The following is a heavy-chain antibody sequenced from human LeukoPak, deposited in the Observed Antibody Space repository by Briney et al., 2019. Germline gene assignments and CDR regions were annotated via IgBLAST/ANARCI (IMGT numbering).Heavy chain of an antibody. V-gene: IGHV3-66*01. Sequence: PGGSLRLSCAASGFTVSSNYMSWVRQAPGKGLEWVAISYSVNTTYCADSVRGRFTISRDKSKNRLHLQMNSLRAEDTAVYYCATYSSGRRGYYFDSWGQGTLVTVSS. D-gene: IGHD6-19*01. CDR2: SYSVNTT. J-gene: IGHJ4*02. CDR1: GFTVSSNY. CDR3: ATYSSGRRGYYFDS.